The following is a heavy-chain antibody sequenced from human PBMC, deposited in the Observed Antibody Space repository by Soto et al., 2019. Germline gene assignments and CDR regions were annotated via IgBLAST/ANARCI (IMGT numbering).Heavy chain of an antibody. V-gene: IGHV3-33*01. Sequence: QVQLVESGGGVVQPGRSLRLSCAASGFTFSSYGMHWVRQAPGKGLEWVAVIWYDGSNKYYADSVKGRFTISRDNSKNTLYLQMNSLRAEDTAVYYCARDFSDQMKDTVVTNLFDYWGQGTLVTVSS. D-gene: IGHD2-15*01. CDR2: IWYDGSNK. CDR1: GFTFSSYG. J-gene: IGHJ4*02. CDR3: ARDFSDQMKDTVVTNLFDY.